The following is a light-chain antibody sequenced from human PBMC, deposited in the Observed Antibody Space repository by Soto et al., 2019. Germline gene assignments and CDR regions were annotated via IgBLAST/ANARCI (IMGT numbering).Light chain of an antibody. Sequence: QSALTQPRSVSGSPGQSVTISCTGTSSDVGGYNYVSWYQQHPGKAPKLMIYDVSNRPSGVPDRFSGSKSGNTASLNISGLEAEDEADYYCCSYAGSYTDVFGTGTKLTVL. J-gene: IGLJ1*01. V-gene: IGLV2-11*01. CDR1: SSDVGGYNY. CDR2: DVS. CDR3: CSYAGSYTDV.